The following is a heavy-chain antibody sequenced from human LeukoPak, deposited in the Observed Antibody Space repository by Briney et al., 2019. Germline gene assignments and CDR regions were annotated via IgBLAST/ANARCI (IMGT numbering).Heavy chain of an antibody. V-gene: IGHV4-39*01. CDR1: GDSISSSSSY. CDR3: ARVLRGGNLDMLFDY. Sequence: SGTLSLTCTVSGDSISSSSSYWGWIRQPPGKGLEWIGSIYYSGNTYYNTSLKSRITISVNTAKNQFSRKRRSGAAADTAVYYCARVLRGGNLDMLFDYWGQGTLVTVSP. CDR2: IYYSGNT. D-gene: IGHD1-26*01. J-gene: IGHJ4*02.